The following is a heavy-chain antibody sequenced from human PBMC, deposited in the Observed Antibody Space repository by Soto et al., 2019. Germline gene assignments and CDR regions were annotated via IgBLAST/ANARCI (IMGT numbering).Heavy chain of an antibody. CDR1: GFTFGGYA. CDR3: AKRRGAGGHFDY. Sequence: DVQLLESGGGLVQPEGSLRLSCAASGFTFGGYAMAWVRQGPGKGLEWVAVVSIGGSTHYADSVRGRFTISRDNSKNTLSLQMNSLTAEDTAVYFCAKRRGAGGHFDYWGQGALVTVSS. V-gene: IGHV3-23*01. CDR2: VSIGGST. J-gene: IGHJ4*02. D-gene: IGHD2-15*01.